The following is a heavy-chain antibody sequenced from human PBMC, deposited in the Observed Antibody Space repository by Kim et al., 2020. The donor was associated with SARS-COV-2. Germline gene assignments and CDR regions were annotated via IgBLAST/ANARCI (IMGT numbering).Heavy chain of an antibody. Sequence: GGSLRLFCAASGFIFSNYGMSWVRQAPGKGLEWVSALSDIGGTTYYADSVKGRFTVSRDNSKNTLYLQVNGLRVEDTAVYYCAKHWGSGTYYNFLDYWGHGTLVTVSS. D-gene: IGHD3-10*01. CDR1: GFIFSNYG. CDR3: AKHWGSGTYYNFLDY. CDR2: LSDIGGTT. V-gene: IGHV3-23*01. J-gene: IGHJ4*01.